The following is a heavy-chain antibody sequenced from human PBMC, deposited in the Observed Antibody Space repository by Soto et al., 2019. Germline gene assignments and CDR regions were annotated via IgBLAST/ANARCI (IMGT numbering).Heavy chain of an antibody. J-gene: IGHJ4*02. D-gene: IGHD6-19*01. Sequence: QLQLQESGPGLVKPSETLSLTCTVSGGSISSSSYYWGWIRQPPGKGLEWIGSIYYSGSTYYNPSLKSRGTISVDTSKNQFSLKLSSVTAADTAVYYCARREAVAPFDYWGQGTLVTVSS. V-gene: IGHV4-39*01. CDR1: GGSISSSSYY. CDR2: IYYSGST. CDR3: ARREAVAPFDY.